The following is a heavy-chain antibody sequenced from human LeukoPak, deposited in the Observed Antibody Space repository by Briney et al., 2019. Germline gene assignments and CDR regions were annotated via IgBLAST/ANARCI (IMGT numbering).Heavy chain of an antibody. CDR3: AKDDSSGYGYYFDY. J-gene: IGHJ4*02. CDR2: IYSGGST. V-gene: IGHV3-53*01. CDR1: GFTVSSNY. Sequence: GGSLRLSCAASGFTVSSNYMSWVRQAPGKGLEWVSVIYSGGSTYYADSVKGRFTISRDNSKNTLYLQMNSLRAEDTAVYYCAKDDSSGYGYYFDYWGQGTLVTASS. D-gene: IGHD3-22*01.